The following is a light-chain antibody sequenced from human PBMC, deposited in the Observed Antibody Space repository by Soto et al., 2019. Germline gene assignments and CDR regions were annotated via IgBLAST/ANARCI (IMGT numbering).Light chain of an antibody. J-gene: IGKJ2*01. CDR3: QHRTNSFT. V-gene: IGKV3-11*01. CDR1: QSVSSY. Sequence: EIVLTQSPATLSLSPGERATLSCGASQSVSSYLAWYQQRPGQAPRLLIYDASNRATGIPARFSGSGSGTDFTLTISSLEPEDFAVYYCQHRTNSFTFGQGTKLEIK. CDR2: DAS.